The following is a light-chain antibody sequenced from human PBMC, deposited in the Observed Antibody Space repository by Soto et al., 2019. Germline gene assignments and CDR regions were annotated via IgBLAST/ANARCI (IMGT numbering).Light chain of an antibody. CDR1: QSVSSSF. CDR2: GAS. J-gene: IGKJ1*01. CDR3: QQYDISPWT. V-gene: IGKV3-20*01. Sequence: EIVLTQSPGTLSLSPGERATLSCRASQSVSSSFLAWYQHKPGQAPRLLIYGASSRATGIPDKFSGSGSGTDFTLTISRLEPEDFAVYFCQQYDISPWTFGQGTKVEI.